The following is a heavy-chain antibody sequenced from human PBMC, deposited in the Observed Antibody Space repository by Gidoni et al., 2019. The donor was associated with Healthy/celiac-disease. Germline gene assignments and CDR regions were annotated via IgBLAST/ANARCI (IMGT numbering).Heavy chain of an antibody. CDR1: GLTFRRYS. V-gene: IGHV3-48*04. CDR2: ISSSSSTI. J-gene: IGHJ4*02. CDR3: ARGYSHYDYVWGSYRYFDY. D-gene: IGHD3-16*02. Sequence: EVQLVASGGGLVQPGGSLRLSCASTGLTFRRYSMNWVRQAPGKGLEWVSYISSSSSTIYYADSVKGRFTISRDNAKNSLYLQMNSLRAEDTAVYYCARGYSHYDYVWGSYRYFDYWGQGTLVTVSS.